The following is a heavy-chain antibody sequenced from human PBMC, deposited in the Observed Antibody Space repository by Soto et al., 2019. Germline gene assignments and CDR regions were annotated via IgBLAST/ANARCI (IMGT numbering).Heavy chain of an antibody. CDR1: GFTFSSYW. CDR3: ARGGPYYRHYYYYYGMDV. D-gene: IGHD3-22*01. Sequence: GGSLRLSCAASGFTFSSYWMSWVRQAPGKGLEWVANIKQDGSEKYYVDSVKGRFTISRDNAKSSLYLQMNSLRAEDTAVYYCARGGPYYRHYYYYYGMDVWGQGTTVTVSS. CDR2: IKQDGSEK. V-gene: IGHV3-7*05. J-gene: IGHJ6*02.